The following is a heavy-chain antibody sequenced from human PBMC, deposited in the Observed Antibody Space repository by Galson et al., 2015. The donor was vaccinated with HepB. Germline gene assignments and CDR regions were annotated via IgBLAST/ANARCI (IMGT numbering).Heavy chain of an antibody. CDR3: STDVLYSTFWSWFDP. J-gene: IGHJ5*02. V-gene: IGHV3-15*01. CDR1: GFTFNNAW. CDR2: IKGKTDGETT. D-gene: IGHD6-13*01. Sequence: SLRLSCAASGFTFNNAWMSWVRQAPGKGLEWVGHIKGKTDGETTDYAAPVKGRFTISRDDSKNTLYLRMNSLKTDDTAVYYCSTDVLYSTFWSWFDPWGQGTLVTVSS.